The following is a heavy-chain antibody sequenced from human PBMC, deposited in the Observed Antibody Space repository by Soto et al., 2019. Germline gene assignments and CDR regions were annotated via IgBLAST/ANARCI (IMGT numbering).Heavy chain of an antibody. D-gene: IGHD6-13*01. J-gene: IGHJ6*03. CDR2: IKQDGSEK. Sequence: GGSLRLSCAASGFTFSSYWMSWVRQAPGKGLEWVANIKQDGSEKYYVDSVKGRFTISRDNAKNSLYLQMNSLRAEDTAVYYCARVRVDSSSWGGSYYYYYMDVWGKGTTVTVSS. CDR3: ARVRVDSSSWGGSYYYYYMDV. CDR1: GFTFSSYW. V-gene: IGHV3-7*01.